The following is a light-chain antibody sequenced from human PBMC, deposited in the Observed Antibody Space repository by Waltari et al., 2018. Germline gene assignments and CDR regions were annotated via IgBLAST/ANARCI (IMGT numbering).Light chain of an antibody. CDR1: QSPLHSNGDNF. Sequence: DIVMTQSPLSLPVTPGQPASISCRSSQSPLHSNGDNFLDWFLQKPGQSPQLLIYLGSSRASGVPDRFSGSGSGTDFTLKISRVEAEDVGVYDCMQTLQTPFTFGQGTRLEIK. CDR3: MQTLQTPFT. CDR2: LGS. V-gene: IGKV2-28*01. J-gene: IGKJ5*01.